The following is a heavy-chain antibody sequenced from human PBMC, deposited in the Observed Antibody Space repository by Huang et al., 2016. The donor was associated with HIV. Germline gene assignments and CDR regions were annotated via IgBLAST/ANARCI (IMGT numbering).Heavy chain of an antibody. CDR1: GFTFGNSC. CDR2: ISYVGSYQ. J-gene: IGHJ4*02. Sequence: QVQLVESGGGVVQPGRSLRLSCAASGFTFGNSCVPWVRQAPGKGLGWVAAISYVGSYQYYSDSVKGRFTISRDDSQNTLYLQMSSLRAEDTAVYFCAKDREDSAYQLDYWGQGTRVTVSS. CDR3: AKDREDSAYQLDY. V-gene: IGHV3-30*18. D-gene: IGHD5-12*01.